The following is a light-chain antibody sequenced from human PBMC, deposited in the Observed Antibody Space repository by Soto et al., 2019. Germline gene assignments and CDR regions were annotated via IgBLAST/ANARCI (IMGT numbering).Light chain of an antibody. Sequence: QSVLTQPPSASGTPGQRVTLSCSGSSSNIGRNTVTWYQQLPGTAPKVLINSNNQRPSGVPDRFSGSKSGTSASLTISGLQLVDEAEYYRAAWDDRLTGFVVLGGGTQLPVL. V-gene: IGLV1-44*01. CDR2: SNN. J-gene: IGLJ2*01. CDR1: SSNIGRNT. CDR3: AAWDDRLTGFVV.